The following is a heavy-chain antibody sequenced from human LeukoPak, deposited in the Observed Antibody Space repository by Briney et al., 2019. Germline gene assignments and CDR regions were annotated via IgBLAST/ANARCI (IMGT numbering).Heavy chain of an antibody. J-gene: IGHJ4*02. Sequence: SETLSLTCTVSGGSISSYYWSWIRQPPGKGLEWIGYIYYSGSTNYNPPLKSRVTISVDTSKNQFSLKLSSVTAADTAVYYCARRYSSSTFDYWGQGTLVTVSS. CDR1: GGSISSYY. CDR3: ARRYSSSTFDY. CDR2: IYYSGST. D-gene: IGHD6-6*01. V-gene: IGHV4-59*08.